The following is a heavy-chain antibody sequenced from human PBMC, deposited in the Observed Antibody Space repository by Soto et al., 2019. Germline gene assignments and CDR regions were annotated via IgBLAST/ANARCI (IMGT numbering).Heavy chain of an antibody. CDR2: IYYSGST. D-gene: IGHD3-3*01. CDR1: GGSISSSSYY. CDR3: AMGDSRHYDFWSGYYYGMDV. J-gene: IGHJ6*02. V-gene: IGHV4-39*07. Sequence: ASETLSLTCTVSGGSISSSSYYWGWIRQPPGKGLEWIGSIYYSGSTNYNPSLKSRVTISVDTSKNQFSLKLSSVTAADTAVYYCAMGDSRHYDFWSGYYYGMDVWGQGTTVTVSS.